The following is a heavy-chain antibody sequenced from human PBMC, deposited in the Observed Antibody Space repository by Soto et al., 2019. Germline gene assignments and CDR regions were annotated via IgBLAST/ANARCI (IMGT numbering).Heavy chain of an antibody. V-gene: IGHV4-31*03. CDR1: GGSITSGGYY. CDR3: ARGVYGSGTYYNNWFDP. Sequence: PSETLSLTCTLSGGSITSGGYYWSWIRQHPGKGLEWIAFSHHSGSTYYNPSLKSRVTISLDTSENQFSLKLSSVTAADTAVYYCARGVYGSGTYYNNWFDPWGQGALVTVPS. J-gene: IGHJ5*02. D-gene: IGHD3-10*01. CDR2: SHHSGST.